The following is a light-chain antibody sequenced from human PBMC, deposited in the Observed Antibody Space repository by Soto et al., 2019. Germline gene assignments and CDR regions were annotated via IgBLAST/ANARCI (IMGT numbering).Light chain of an antibody. J-gene: IGLJ2*01. CDR2: QDS. Sequence: SYELTQPPSVSVSPGQTASITCSGDKLGDKYACWYQRKPGQSPVLVIYQDSKRPSGIPERFSGSNSGNTATLTISGTQAMDEADYYCQAWDSSLVVFGGGTKLTVL. V-gene: IGLV3-1*01. CDR1: KLGDKY. CDR3: QAWDSSLVV.